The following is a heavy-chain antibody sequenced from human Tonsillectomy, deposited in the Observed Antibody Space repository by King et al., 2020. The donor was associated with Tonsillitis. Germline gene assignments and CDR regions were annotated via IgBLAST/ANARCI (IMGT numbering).Heavy chain of an antibody. Sequence: LQLQESGPGLVKPSETLSLTFTVSGGSITSKTYYWGWIRQPPGKGLEWIGTIFYSGGTYSNPSLKSRVTISVDTSKNQFSLELTSVTAADTAVYYCARQPYYMDVWGKGTTVTVSS. V-gene: IGHV4-39*01. J-gene: IGHJ6*03. CDR2: IFYSGGT. CDR1: GGSITSKTYY. CDR3: ARQPYYMDV.